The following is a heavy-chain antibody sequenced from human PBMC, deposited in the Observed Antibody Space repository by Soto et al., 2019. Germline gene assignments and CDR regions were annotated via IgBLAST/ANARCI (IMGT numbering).Heavy chain of an antibody. V-gene: IGHV4-59*01. CDR3: ARWRQRHGGFDY. CDR1: DCSMNSNF. Sequence: SATQSHRCSVADCSMNSNFWTLIRQSPGKGLEWIGYIYYSGSTNYNPSLKSRVTISVDTSKNQFSLNLRSVTAADTAVYYCARWRQRHGGFDYWGQGT. J-gene: IGHJ4*03. D-gene: IGHD1-1*01. CDR2: IYYSGST.